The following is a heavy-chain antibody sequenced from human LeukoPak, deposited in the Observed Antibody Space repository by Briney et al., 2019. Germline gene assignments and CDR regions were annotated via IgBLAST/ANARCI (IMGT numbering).Heavy chain of an antibody. CDR3: ARGAMVRGVIIWGDYFDY. CDR2: INPNSGGT. J-gene: IGHJ4*02. V-gene: IGHV1-2*02. D-gene: IGHD3-10*01. Sequence: GASVKVSCKASGYTFTGYYMHWARQAPGQGLEWMGWINPNSGGTNYAQKFQGRVTMTRDTSISTAYMELSRLRSDDTAVYYCARGAMVRGVIIWGDYFDYWGQGTLVTVSS. CDR1: GYTFTGYY.